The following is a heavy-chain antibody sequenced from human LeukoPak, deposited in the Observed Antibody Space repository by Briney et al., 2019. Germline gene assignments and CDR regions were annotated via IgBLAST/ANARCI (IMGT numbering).Heavy chain of an antibody. D-gene: IGHD3-9*01. CDR2: INPNSGGT. V-gene: IGHV1-2*02. CDR1: GYTFTGYY. CDR3: ARALLRYFDWFTN. J-gene: IGHJ4*02. Sequence: ASVKVSCKASGYTFTGYYMRWVRQAPGQGLEWMGWINPNSGGTNYAQKFQGRVTMTRDTSISTAYMELSRLRSDDTAVYYCARALLRYFDWFTNWGQGTLVTVSS.